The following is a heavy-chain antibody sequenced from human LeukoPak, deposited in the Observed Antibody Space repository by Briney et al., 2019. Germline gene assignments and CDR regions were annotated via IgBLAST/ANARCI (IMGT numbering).Heavy chain of an antibody. CDR1: GYTFTGYY. CDR2: INPNSGGT. CDR3: ATDVQQWLVFAY. V-gene: IGHV1-2*02. J-gene: IGHJ4*02. Sequence: ASVKVSCKASGYTFTGYYMHWVRQAPGQGLEWMGWINPNSGGTNYAQKFQGRVTMTEDTSTDTAYMELSSLRSEDTAVYYCATDVQQWLVFAYWGQGTLVTVSS. D-gene: IGHD6-19*01.